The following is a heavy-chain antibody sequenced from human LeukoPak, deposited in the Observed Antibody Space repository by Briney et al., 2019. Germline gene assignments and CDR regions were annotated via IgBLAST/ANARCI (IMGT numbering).Heavy chain of an antibody. J-gene: IGHJ3*02. D-gene: IGHD2-21*01. CDR2: IYYSGST. CDR3: ARLWSDAFDI. Sequence: GWXRQPPGXGLEWIGSIYYSGSTYYNPSLKSRVTISVDTSKNQFSLKLSSVTAADTAVYYCARLWSDAFDIWGQGTMVTVSS. V-gene: IGHV4-39*01.